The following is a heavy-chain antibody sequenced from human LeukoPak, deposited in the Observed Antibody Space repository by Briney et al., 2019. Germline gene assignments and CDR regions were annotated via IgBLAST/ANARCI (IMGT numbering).Heavy chain of an antibody. CDR3: ARVGFYYGSGSYYSYFDY. J-gene: IGHJ4*02. D-gene: IGHD3-10*01. V-gene: IGHV3-74*01. CDR1: GFTFSSYW. Sequence: GGSLRLSCAASGFTFSSYWVHWVRQAPGKGLVWVSRINSDGSSTSYADSVKGRFTISRDNAKNTLYLQMNSLRAEDTAVYYCARVGFYYGSGSYYSYFDYWGQGTLVTVSS. CDR2: INSDGSST.